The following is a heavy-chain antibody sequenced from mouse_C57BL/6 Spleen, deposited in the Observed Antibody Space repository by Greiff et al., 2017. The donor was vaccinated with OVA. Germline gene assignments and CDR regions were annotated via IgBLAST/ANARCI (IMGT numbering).Heavy chain of an antibody. D-gene: IGHD1-1*01. CDR2: ISNGGGST. CDR1: GFTFSDYY. V-gene: IGHV5-12*01. Sequence: EVQVVESGGGLVQPGGSLKLSCAASGFTFSDYYMYWVRQTPEKRLEWVAYISNGGGSTYYPDTVKGRFTISRDNAKNTLYLQMSRLKSEDTAMYYCARQLYYGSSYPPFAYWGQGTLVTVSA. J-gene: IGHJ3*01. CDR3: ARQLYYGSSYPPFAY.